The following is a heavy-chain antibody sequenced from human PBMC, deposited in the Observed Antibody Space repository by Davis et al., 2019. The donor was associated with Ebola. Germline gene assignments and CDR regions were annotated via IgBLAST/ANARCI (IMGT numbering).Heavy chain of an antibody. J-gene: IGHJ5*02. CDR3: ARGPYASSWNVYWFDP. D-gene: IGHD3-3*01. CDR1: GDSLKSPHYY. V-gene: IGHV4-30-4*01. Sequence: PSETLSLTCTVSGDSLKSPHYYWSWIRQSPGKGLEWIGYMFSGGNNYYSPSLRSRAIISMDTSKNRLFLELKSVTIADTAVYYCARGPYASSWNVYWFDPWGPGAPVSVSS. CDR2: MFSGGNN.